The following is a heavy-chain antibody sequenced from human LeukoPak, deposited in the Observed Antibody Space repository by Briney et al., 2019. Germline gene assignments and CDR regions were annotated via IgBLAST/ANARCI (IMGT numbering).Heavy chain of an antibody. D-gene: IGHD1-1*01. Sequence: PGGSLRLSCAASGFTFSSYLMSWVRQAPGKGLEWVANIKQDGSEKYYVDSVKGRFTISRDNAKSSLFLQMNSLRDEDTAVYYCASGLRGTYWGQGTLVTVSS. V-gene: IGHV3-7*01. CDR2: IKQDGSEK. CDR3: ASGLRGTY. J-gene: IGHJ4*02. CDR1: GFTFSSYL.